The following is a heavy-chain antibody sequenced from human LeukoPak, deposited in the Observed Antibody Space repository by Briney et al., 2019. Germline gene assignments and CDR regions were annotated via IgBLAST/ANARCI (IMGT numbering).Heavy chain of an antibody. Sequence: GGSLRLSCAASGFTFSSYAMPWFGQAPGKGLEWVAVISYDGSNKYYADSVKGRFTISRDNSKNTLYLQMNSLRAEDTAVYYCARGDYDFWSGYYRGPFDYWGQGTLVTVSS. CDR2: ISYDGSNK. CDR3: ARGDYDFWSGYYRGPFDY. J-gene: IGHJ4*02. V-gene: IGHV3-30-3*01. CDR1: GFTFSSYA. D-gene: IGHD3-3*01.